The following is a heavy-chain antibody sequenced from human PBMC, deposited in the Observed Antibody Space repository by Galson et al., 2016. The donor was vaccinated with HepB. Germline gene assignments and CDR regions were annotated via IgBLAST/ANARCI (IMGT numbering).Heavy chain of an antibody. CDR3: ARQYWGGPSDY. CDR2: IFHSGRV. Sequence: ETLSLTCAVSGVSITSNDWWSWVRQPPGQGLEWIGQIFHSGRVNYTPSLASRVTISIDTSNNHSSLRLTSVTAADTALYYCARQYWGGPSDYWGQGTLVTVSS. V-gene: IGHV4-4*02. D-gene: IGHD2/OR15-2a*01. CDR1: GVSITSNDW. J-gene: IGHJ4*02.